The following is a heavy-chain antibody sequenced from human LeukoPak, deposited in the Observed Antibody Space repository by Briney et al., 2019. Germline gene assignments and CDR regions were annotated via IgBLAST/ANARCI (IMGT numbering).Heavy chain of an antibody. CDR2: INPNSGGT. CDR1: GYTFTGYY. Sequence: ASVKVSCKASGYTFTGYYMHWVRQAPGQGLEWMGWINPNSGGTNYAQKFQGRVTMIRDTSISTAYMELSSLRSDDTAVYYCARDLEGYCSGGTCYFDYWGHGTLVTVSS. J-gene: IGHJ4*01. CDR3: ARDLEGYCSGGTCYFDY. V-gene: IGHV1-2*02. D-gene: IGHD2-15*01.